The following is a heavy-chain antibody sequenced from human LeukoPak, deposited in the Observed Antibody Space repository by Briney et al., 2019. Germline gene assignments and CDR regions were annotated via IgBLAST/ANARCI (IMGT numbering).Heavy chain of an antibody. CDR2: ISAYNGNT. J-gene: IGHJ2*01. Sequence: ASVKVSCKASGYTFTSYGISWVRQAPGQGLEWMGWISAYNGNTNYAQKLQGRVTMTTDTSASTAYMELRSLRSDDTAVYYCARDLYGNHPNWYFDLWGRGTLVTVSS. D-gene: IGHD1-14*01. V-gene: IGHV1-18*01. CDR3: ARDLYGNHPNWYFDL. CDR1: GYTFTSYG.